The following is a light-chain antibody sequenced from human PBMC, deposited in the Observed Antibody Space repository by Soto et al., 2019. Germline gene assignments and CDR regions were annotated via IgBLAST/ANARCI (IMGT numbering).Light chain of an antibody. CDR3: QQSYSTPWT. CDR2: AAS. CDR1: QGISSN. V-gene: IGKV1-39*01. Sequence: LSDPVVDGIAITCPASQGISSNLAWYQQKPGKAPKLLIYAASSLQSGVPSRFSGSGSGTDFTLTISSLQPEDFATYYCQQSYSTPWTFGQGTKVDIK. J-gene: IGKJ1*01.